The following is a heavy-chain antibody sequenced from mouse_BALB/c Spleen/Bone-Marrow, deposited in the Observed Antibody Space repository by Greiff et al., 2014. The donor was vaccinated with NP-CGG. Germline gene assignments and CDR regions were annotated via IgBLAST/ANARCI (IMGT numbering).Heavy chain of an antibody. Sequence: EVQLQQSGAELVKPGASVKLSCTASGFNIKDTYMHWVKQRPEHGLEWIGRIDPANGNTKYDPKFQGKATITADTSSNTAYLQLSSLTSEDTAVYYCARRGDGYYAWFAYWGQGTLVTVSA. CDR1: GFNIKDTY. J-gene: IGHJ3*01. CDR3: ARRGDGYYAWFAY. CDR2: IDPANGNT. V-gene: IGHV14-3*02. D-gene: IGHD2-3*01.